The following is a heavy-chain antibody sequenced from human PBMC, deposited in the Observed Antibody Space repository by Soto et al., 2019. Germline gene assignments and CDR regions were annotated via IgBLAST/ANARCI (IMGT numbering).Heavy chain of an antibody. CDR2: IIPIFGTA. CDR1: GGTFSSYA. D-gene: IGHD3-22*01. J-gene: IGHJ6*02. V-gene: IGHV1-69*06. CDR3: VSMGRVIVVVTQTNYGMDV. Sequence: QVQLVQSGAEVKKPGSSVKVSCKASGGTFSSYAISWVRQAPGQGLEWMGGIIPIFGTANYAQKFQGRVTITADKSTSTAYMELSSLRSEDTAVYYCVSMGRVIVVVTQTNYGMDVWGQGTTVTVSS.